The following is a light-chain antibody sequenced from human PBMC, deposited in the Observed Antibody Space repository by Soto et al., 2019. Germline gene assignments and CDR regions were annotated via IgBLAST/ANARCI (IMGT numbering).Light chain of an antibody. CDR2: DVN. V-gene: IGLV2-11*01. CDR1: SSDVGTYDF. CDR3: GSYAGSYIFV. J-gene: IGLJ1*01. Sequence: QSVLTQRRSVSGSPGQAVTISCTGTSSDVGTYDFVSWYQQHPGKAPKLMIYDVNKRPSGVPDRFSGSKSGNTASLTISGLQSEDEAEYYCGSYAGSYIFVFGSGTKVTGL.